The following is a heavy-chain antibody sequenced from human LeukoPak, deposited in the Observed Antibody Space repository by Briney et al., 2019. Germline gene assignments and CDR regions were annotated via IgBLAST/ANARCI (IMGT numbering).Heavy chain of an antibody. Sequence: ASVKVSCKASGYIFTTYYIHWVRHAPGQGLEWMGVINPGGGSTSYAPKLQGRVTMTRDTSTSTVYMELSSLTFEDTAVYYCARGTLANRYYFDYWGQGTLVTVSS. CDR1: GYIFTTYY. CDR2: INPGGGST. J-gene: IGHJ4*02. CDR3: ARGTLANRYYFDY. V-gene: IGHV1-46*04. D-gene: IGHD1-14*01.